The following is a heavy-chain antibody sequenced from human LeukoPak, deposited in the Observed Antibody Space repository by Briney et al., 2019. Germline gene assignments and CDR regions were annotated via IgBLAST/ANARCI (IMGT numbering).Heavy chain of an antibody. CDR3: ARLRWRRRGRSSFCY. Sequence: GESLKISCKGSGYSFTSHWIGWVRQMPGEGLEWVGIVHPDDSDTIYSPSFQGQVTISAHESITTAHLPWRSLTASYTPMYYCARLRWRRRGRSSFCYWGQGAVITVSS. V-gene: IGHV5-51*01. CDR2: VHPDDSDT. CDR1: GYSFTSHW. J-gene: IGHJ1*01. D-gene: IGHD4-23*01.